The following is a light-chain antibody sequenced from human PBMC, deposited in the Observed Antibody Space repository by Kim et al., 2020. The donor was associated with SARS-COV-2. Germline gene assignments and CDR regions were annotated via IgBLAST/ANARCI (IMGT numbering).Light chain of an antibody. J-gene: IGLJ2*01. CDR3: NSRDSSGNHLV. CDR1: SLRSYY. V-gene: IGLV3-19*01. CDR2: GKN. Sequence: AWGHTVRITCQGYSLRSYYASWYQQKPGQAPVLVIYGKNNRPSGIPDRFSGSSSGNTASLTITGAQAEDEADYYCNSRDSSGNHLVFGGGTQLTVL.